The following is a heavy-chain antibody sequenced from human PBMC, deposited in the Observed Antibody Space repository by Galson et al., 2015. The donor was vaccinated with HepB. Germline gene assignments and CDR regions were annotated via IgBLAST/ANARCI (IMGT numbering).Heavy chain of an antibody. CDR1: GGSISSYY. D-gene: IGHD3-22*01. CDR3: ARVNYYDSSGYYSTHRNWFDP. J-gene: IGHJ5*02. V-gene: IGHV4-59*01. CDR2: IYYSGST. Sequence: LSLTCTVSGGSISSYYWSWIRQPPGKGLEWIGYIYYSGSTNYNPSLKSRVTISVDTSKNQFSLKLSSVTAADTAVYYCARVNYYDSSGYYSTHRNWFDPWGQGTLVTVAS.